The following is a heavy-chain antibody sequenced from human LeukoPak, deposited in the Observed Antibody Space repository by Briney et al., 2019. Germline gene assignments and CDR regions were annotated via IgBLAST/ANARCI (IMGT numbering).Heavy chain of an antibody. J-gene: IGHJ5*02. CDR1: KFIFISYW. V-gene: IGHV3-74*01. CDR2: INSDGSRT. Sequence: GGSLRLSCAAPKFIFISYWLHWVGQAPGKGWVWVSRINSDGSRTNYADSVKGRFTISRDNAKNTLYLQMSSLRAEDTAVYYCARVLTGSWDWFDPWGQGTLVTVSS. CDR3: ARVLTGSWDWFDP. D-gene: IGHD2-8*02.